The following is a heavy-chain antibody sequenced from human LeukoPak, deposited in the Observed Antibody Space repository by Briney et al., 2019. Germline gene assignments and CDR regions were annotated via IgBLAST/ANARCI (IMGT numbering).Heavy chain of an antibody. V-gene: IGHV4-59*01. J-gene: IGHJ5*02. Sequence: SETLSLTCTVSGGSLTGYFWSWIRQPPGKGLEWLGYVFYSGNTRYNPSLKSRVTISVDTSKNQFFLNLRSVTAADTAVYYCAGVPRIEAGATGDWFDPWGQGTVVTVSS. CDR2: VFYSGNT. CDR1: GGSLTGYF. D-gene: IGHD6-13*01. CDR3: AGVPRIEAGATGDWFDP.